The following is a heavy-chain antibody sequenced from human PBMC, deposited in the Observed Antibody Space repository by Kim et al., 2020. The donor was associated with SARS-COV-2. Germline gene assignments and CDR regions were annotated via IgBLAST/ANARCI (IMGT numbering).Heavy chain of an antibody. D-gene: IGHD3-10*01. J-gene: IGHJ6*02. CDR3: ARARSGSYSYGMDV. CDR1: GFTFSSYA. Sequence: GGSLRLSCAASGFTFSSYAMHWVRQAPGKGLEGVAVISYDGSNKYYADCEEGRFTISRDNTKNTLYLQMNSLRAEDTAVDNWARARSGSYSYGMDVWGQGTTVTVSS. CDR2: ISYDGSNK. V-gene: IGHV3-30*04.